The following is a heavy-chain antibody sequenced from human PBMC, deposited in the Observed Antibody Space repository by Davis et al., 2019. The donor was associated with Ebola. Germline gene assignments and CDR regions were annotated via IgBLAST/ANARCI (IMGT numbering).Heavy chain of an antibody. CDR1: GGSVSSGSYY. CDR2: IYHSGST. Sequence: PSETLSLTCTVSGGSVSSGSYYWSWIRQPPGKGLEWIGEIYHSGSTNYNPSLKSRVTISVDTSKNQFSLKLSSVTAADTAVYYCARGPRYGMDVWGQGTTVTVSS. CDR3: ARGPRYGMDV. J-gene: IGHJ6*02. V-gene: IGHV4-61*01.